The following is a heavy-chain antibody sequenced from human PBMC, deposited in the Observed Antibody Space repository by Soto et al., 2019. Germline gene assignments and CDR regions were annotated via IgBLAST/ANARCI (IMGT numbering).Heavy chain of an antibody. Sequence: EVQLVESGGGLVQPGGSLRLSCVASGFTFSAYSMNWVRQAPGKGLEWVSYISRSSSSIYYADSVKGRFTISRDNDKNSLHLQMNSLRDEDTAIYYCARYGSGSNLRDPFDHWGQGTLVTVSS. CDR1: GFTFSAYS. CDR3: ARYGSGSNLRDPFDH. CDR2: ISRSSSSI. J-gene: IGHJ4*02. V-gene: IGHV3-48*02. D-gene: IGHD3-10*01.